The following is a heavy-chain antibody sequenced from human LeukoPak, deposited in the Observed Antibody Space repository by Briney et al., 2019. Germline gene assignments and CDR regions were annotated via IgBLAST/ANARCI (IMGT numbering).Heavy chain of an antibody. Sequence: SETLSLTCTVSVDSISSYYWSWIRQSPGKGLEWIGYIYYSGSTNYNPSLKSRVTISVDTSKNQFSLKLSSVTAADTAVYYCARHEIVSGTGGVDYWGQGTLVTVSS. V-gene: IGHV4-59*08. CDR1: VDSISSYY. CDR3: ARHEIVSGTGGVDY. J-gene: IGHJ4*02. D-gene: IGHD6-19*01. CDR2: IYYSGST.